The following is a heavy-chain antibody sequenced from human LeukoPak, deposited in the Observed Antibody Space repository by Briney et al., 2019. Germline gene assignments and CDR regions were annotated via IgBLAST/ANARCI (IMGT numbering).Heavy chain of an antibody. D-gene: IGHD4-17*01. J-gene: IGHJ4*02. CDR1: GFTFSSYS. V-gene: IGHV3-21*01. CDR3: ARDLMTTVTTVDY. Sequence: GGSLRLSCAASGFTFSSYSMNWVRQAPGKGLEWVSSISSSSSYIYYADSVKGGFTISRDNAKNSLYLQMNSLRAEDTAVYYCARDLMTTVTTVDYWGQGTLVTVSS. CDR2: ISSSSSYI.